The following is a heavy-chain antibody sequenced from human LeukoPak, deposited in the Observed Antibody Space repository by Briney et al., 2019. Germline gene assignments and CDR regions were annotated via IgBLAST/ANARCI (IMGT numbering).Heavy chain of an antibody. D-gene: IGHD3-22*01. Sequence: GGSLRLSCAASGFTFSDYYMSWIRQAPGKGLEWVSYIGSSGSTIYYADSVKGRFTISRDNAKNSLYLQMNSLRAEDTAVYYCARREYYYDSSGYYADDFDYWGQGTLVTVSS. V-gene: IGHV3-11*04. J-gene: IGHJ4*02. CDR2: IGSSGSTI. CDR3: ARREYYYDSSGYYADDFDY. CDR1: GFTFSDYY.